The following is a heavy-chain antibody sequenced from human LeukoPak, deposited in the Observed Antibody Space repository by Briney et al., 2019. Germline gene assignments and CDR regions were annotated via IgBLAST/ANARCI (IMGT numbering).Heavy chain of an antibody. CDR2: ISNSGSTM. V-gene: IGHV3-48*03. J-gene: IGHJ3*02. D-gene: IGHD6-19*01. Sequence: GGSLRLSCAASGFTFSSFDMNWVRQAPGKGLEWLSYISNSGSTMYYADSVKGRFTISRDNAKNSLYLQMNSLRAEDTAVYYCARDKDIAVAGPNAFDIWGQGTMVTVSS. CDR1: GFTFSSFD. CDR3: ARDKDIAVAGPNAFDI.